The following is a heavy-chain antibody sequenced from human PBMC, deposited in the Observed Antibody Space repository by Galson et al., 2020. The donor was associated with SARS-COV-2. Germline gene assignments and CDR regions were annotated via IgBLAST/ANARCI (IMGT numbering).Heavy chain of an antibody. CDR1: GFTISSYT. J-gene: IGHJ6*03. V-gene: IGHV3-21*01. Sequence: NSGWSLRLSCAASGFTISSYTVNWVRHAPGKGLEWVSSISGSSSYIYYADSVKGRFTISRDNAKKSLYLQMNSLRAEDTAVYYCARQWWTHYYMDVWGKGTTVTISS. CDR3: ARQWWTHYYMDV. D-gene: IGHD2-15*01. CDR2: ISGSSSYI.